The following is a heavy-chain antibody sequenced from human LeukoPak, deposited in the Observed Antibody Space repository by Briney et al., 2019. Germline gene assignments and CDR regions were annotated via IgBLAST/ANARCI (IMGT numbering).Heavy chain of an antibody. D-gene: IGHD3-10*01. CDR2: ISGSGGST. Sequence: GGSLRLSCAASGFTFSSYAMSWVRQAPGKGLEWVSAISGSGGSTYYADSVKGRFTIPRDNSKNTLYLQMNSLRAEDTAVYYCAKVLLQGGDAFDIWGQGTMVTVSS. CDR1: GFTFSSYA. V-gene: IGHV3-23*01. CDR3: AKVLLQGGDAFDI. J-gene: IGHJ3*02.